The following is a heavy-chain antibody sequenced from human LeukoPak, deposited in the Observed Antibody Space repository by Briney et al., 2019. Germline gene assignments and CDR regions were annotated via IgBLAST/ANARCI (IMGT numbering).Heavy chain of an antibody. CDR3: ARGDDSSGYYDY. CDR2: INSDGSST. J-gene: IGHJ4*02. CDR1: GFTFSSYW. D-gene: IGHD3-22*01. Sequence: PGGSLRLSCATSGFTFSSYWMHWVRQAPGKGLVWVSRINSDGSSTSYADSVKGRFTISRDNAKNTLYLQMNSLRAEDTAVYYCARGDDSSGYYDYWGQGTLVTVSS. V-gene: IGHV3-74*01.